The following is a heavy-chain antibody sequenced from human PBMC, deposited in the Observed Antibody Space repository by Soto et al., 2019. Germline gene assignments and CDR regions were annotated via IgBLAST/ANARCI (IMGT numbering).Heavy chain of an antibody. CDR1: GFTFSSYA. CDR3: ARDSGYSYGTYYYYGMDV. V-gene: IGHV3-23*01. CDR2: ISGSGGST. D-gene: IGHD5-18*01. Sequence: EVQLLESGGALVQPGGSLRLSCAASGFTFSSYAMNWVRQAPGKGLEWVSAISGSGGSTYYADSVEGRFIISRDNSKNSRYMQMNSLRAEDTAVYYCARDSGYSYGTYYYYGMDVWGQGTTVTVSS. J-gene: IGHJ6*02.